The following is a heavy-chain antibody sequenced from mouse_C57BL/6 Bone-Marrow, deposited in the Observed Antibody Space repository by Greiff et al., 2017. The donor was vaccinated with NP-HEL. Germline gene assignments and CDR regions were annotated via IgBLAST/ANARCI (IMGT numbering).Heavy chain of an antibody. V-gene: IGHV5-12*01. CDR2: ISNGGGST. CDR1: GFTFSDYY. CDR3: ARLNSKDWYFDV. J-gene: IGHJ1*03. D-gene: IGHD2-5*01. Sequence: EVMLVESGGGLVQPGGSLKLSCAASGFTFSDYYMYWVRQTPEKRLEWVAYISNGGGSTYYPDTVKGRFTISRDNAKNTLYLQMSRLKSEDTAMYYCARLNSKDWYFDVWGTGTTVTVSS.